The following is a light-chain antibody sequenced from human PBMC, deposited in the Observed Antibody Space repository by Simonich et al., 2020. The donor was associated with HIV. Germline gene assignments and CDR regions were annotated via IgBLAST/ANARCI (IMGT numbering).Light chain of an antibody. V-gene: IGKV2-30*02. J-gene: IGKJ3*01. CDR3: MQGTHWPPFT. CDR1: QSLVHSDGNTY. CDR2: KVS. Sequence: DVVMTQSPLSLPVTLGQPASISCRSSQSLVHSDGNTYLNWFQQRPCQSPRRLIYKVSNRDSGVPDRFSGSGSGTDFTLKISRVEAEDVGVYYCMQGTHWPPFTFGPGTKVEIK.